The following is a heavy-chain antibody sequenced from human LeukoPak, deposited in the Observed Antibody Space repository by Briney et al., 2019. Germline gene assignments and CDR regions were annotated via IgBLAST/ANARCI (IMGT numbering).Heavy chain of an antibody. CDR2: IWYDGSNK. D-gene: IGHD2-2*01. J-gene: IGHJ4*02. Sequence: GRSLRLSCAASGFTFSSYGMHWVRQAPGKGLEWVAVIWYDGSNKYYADSVKGRFTISRDNSKNTLYLQMNSLRAEDTAVYYCARGVVVPAATYYFNYWGQGTLVTVSS. CDR1: GFTFSSYG. V-gene: IGHV3-33*01. CDR3: ARGVVVPAATYYFNY.